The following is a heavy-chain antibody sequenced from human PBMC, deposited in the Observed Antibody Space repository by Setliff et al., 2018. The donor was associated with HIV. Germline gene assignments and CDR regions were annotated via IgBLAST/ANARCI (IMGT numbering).Heavy chain of an antibody. J-gene: IGHJ5*02. CDR3: ARAPTSFGVVIPRFDP. D-gene: IGHD3-3*01. Sequence: KPSETLSLTCTVSGGSISSGGYYWSWIRQHPGKGLEWIGYIYYSGSPYYNPSLKSPVTISVDTSKNQFSLKLSSVTAADTAVYYCARAPTSFGVVIPRFDPWGQGTLVTVSS. V-gene: IGHV4-31*01. CDR2: IYYSGSP. CDR1: GGSISSGGYY.